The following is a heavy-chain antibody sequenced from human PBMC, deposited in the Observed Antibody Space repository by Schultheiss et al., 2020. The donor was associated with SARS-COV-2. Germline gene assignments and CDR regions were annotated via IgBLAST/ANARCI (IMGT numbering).Heavy chain of an antibody. CDR3: ARWALGYCSSTSCPQVDY. Sequence: GGSLRLSCAASGFTFSSYAMHWVRQAPGKGLEYVSAISSNGGSTYYANSVKGRFTISRDNSKNTLYLQMNSLRAEDTAVYYCARWALGYCSSTSCPQVDYWGQGTLVTVSS. J-gene: IGHJ4*02. CDR2: ISSNGGST. CDR1: GFTFSSYA. V-gene: IGHV3-64*01. D-gene: IGHD2-2*01.